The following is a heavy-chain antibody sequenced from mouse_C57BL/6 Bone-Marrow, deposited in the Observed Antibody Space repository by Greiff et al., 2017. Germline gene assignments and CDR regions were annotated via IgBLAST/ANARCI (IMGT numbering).Heavy chain of an antibody. D-gene: IGHD1-1*01. Sequence: DVQLQESGGGLVKPGGSLKLSCAASGFTFSSYAMSWVRQTPEKRLEWVATISDGGSYTYYPDNVKGRFTISRDNAKNNLYLQMSHLKSEDTAMYYCARDQDGSSYWYFDVWGTGTTVTVSS. J-gene: IGHJ1*03. CDR3: ARDQDGSSYWYFDV. CDR1: GFTFSSYA. V-gene: IGHV5-4*01. CDR2: ISDGGSYT.